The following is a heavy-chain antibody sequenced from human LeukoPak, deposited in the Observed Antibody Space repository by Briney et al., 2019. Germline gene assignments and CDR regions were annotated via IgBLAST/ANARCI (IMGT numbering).Heavy chain of an antibody. Sequence: ASVKVSCKASGYTFTSYDINWVRQATGQGLEWMGWMNPNTGNTGYAQKFQGRVTMTRNISIRTAYLELSSLRSEDSAEYYCARVERGLAAEWGYYYYYGMDVWGQGTAVTVSS. CDR3: ARVERGLAAEWGYYYYYGMDV. D-gene: IGHD6-25*01. V-gene: IGHV1-8*01. CDR2: MNPNTGNT. CDR1: GYTFTSYD. J-gene: IGHJ6*02.